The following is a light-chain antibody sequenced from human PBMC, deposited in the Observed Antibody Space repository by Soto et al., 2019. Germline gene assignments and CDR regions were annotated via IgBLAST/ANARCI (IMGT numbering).Light chain of an antibody. CDR3: VAWDGSPGGGV. Sequence: QSVLTQPPTASGTPGQTVTISCFGSRSNIGSNYVYWYQQVPGTAPKLLIYRNDQRFSGVPDRFSGSKSGTSASLAISGLRSEDEADYYCVAWDGSPGGGVFGGGTQLTVL. V-gene: IGLV1-47*01. J-gene: IGLJ7*01. CDR2: RND. CDR1: RSNIGSNY.